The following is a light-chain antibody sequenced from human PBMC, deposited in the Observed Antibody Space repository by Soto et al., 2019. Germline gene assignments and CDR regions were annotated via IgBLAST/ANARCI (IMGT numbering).Light chain of an antibody. CDR2: SAS. CDR3: QQYNNWPLT. CDR1: QSVGSK. J-gene: IGKJ4*01. V-gene: IGKV3-15*01. Sequence: EIVMTQSPATLSVSPGERATLSCRASQSVGSKLAWYQQKPGQAPRLLSYSASTRATGIPARFSGSGSATEFTLTISSLQSEDFAAYYCQQYNNWPLTFGGGTKVEIK.